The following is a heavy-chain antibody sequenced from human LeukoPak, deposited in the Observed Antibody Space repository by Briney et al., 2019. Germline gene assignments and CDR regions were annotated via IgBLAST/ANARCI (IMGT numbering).Heavy chain of an antibody. CDR3: ATTGGDSSSYFYYYYGMDV. CDR2: INHSGST. CDR1: GGSFSGCY. J-gene: IGHJ6*02. Sequence: SETLSLTCAVYGGSFSGCYWSWIRQPPGKGLEWIGEINHSGSTNYNPSLKSRVTISVDTSKNQFSLKLSSVTAADTAVYYCATTGGDSSSYFYYYYGMDVWGQGTTVTVSS. V-gene: IGHV4-34*01. D-gene: IGHD6-13*01.